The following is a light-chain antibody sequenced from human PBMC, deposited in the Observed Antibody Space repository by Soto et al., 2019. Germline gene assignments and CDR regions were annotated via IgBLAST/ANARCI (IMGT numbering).Light chain of an antibody. V-gene: IGKV3-20*01. CDR1: QSVSSSY. J-gene: IGKJ1*01. CDR2: GAS. CDR3: QPYGSSPPQT. Sequence: EIVLTQSPGTLSLSPGERATLSCRASQSVSSSYLAWYQQKPGQAPRLLIYGASSRATGIPDRFSGSGSGTDFTLTISRLEPEDFAVYYCQPYGSSPPQTSGHGTKVDIK.